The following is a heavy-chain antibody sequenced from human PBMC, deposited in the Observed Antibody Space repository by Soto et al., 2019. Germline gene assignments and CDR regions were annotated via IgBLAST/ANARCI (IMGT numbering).Heavy chain of an antibody. J-gene: IGHJ4*02. CDR1: GFTFNSYW. V-gene: IGHV3-7*01. CDR2: TNLDGSEK. CDR3: ARSVDY. Sequence: EVQLVESGGGLVQPGGSLRLSCAASGFTFNSYWMTWFRQAPGKGLEWVANTNLDGSEKNYVDSVKGRFTISRDNAKNSLYLQMNSLRVEDTAVYYCARSVDYWGQGALVTVSS.